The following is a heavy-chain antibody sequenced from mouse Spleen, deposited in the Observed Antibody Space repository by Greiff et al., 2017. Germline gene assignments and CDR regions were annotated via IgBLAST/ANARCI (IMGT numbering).Heavy chain of an antibody. D-gene: IGHD4-1*01. CDR3: AGPGTTYFDY. J-gene: IGHJ2*01. CDR2: IDPSDSYT. CDR1: GYTFTSYW. V-gene: IGHV1-59*01. Sequence: QVQLQQPGAELVRPGTSVKLSCKASGYTFTSYWMHWVKQRPGQGLEWIGVIDPSDSYTNYNQKFKGKATLTVDTSSSTAYMQLSSLTSEDSAVYYCAGPGTTYFDYWGQGTTLTVSS.